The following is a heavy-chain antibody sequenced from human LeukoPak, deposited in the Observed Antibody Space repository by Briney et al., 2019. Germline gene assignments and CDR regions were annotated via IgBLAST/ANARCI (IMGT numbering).Heavy chain of an antibody. J-gene: IGHJ4*02. CDR2: IKRKGDDGTI. CDR1: GFTFSNAW. CDR3: TAGTGRSDFDY. V-gene: IGHV3-15*01. D-gene: IGHD3/OR15-3a*01. Sequence: GGSLRLSCAASGFTFSNAWMSWVRQAPGRGLEWVGRIKRKGDDGTIDYAAPVKGGLSISRDDSKNTLYLQMNSLKSEDTAAYYCTAGTGRSDFDYWGQGTLVTVSS.